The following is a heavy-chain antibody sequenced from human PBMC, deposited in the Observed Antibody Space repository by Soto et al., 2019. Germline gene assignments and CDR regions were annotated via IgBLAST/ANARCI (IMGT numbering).Heavy chain of an antibody. CDR3: ARFGTYYDSSGFLY. CDR1: GFTFGHYW. J-gene: IGHJ4*02. Sequence: PGGSLRLSCAASGFTFGHYWMHWVRQAPGKGLVWVSRVNSDGSSAGYPDSVKGRFTVSRDNAKSTLYLQMNSLRAEDTAVYYCARFGTYYDSSGFLYWGQGALVTVSS. V-gene: IGHV3-74*01. CDR2: VNSDGSSA. D-gene: IGHD3-22*01.